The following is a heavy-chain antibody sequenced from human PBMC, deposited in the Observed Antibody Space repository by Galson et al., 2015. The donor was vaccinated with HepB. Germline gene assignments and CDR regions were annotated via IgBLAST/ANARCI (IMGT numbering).Heavy chain of an antibody. D-gene: IGHD4-23*01. CDR1: GFDFRSFA. Sequence: LRLSCAASGFDFRSFAMSWVRQAPGQGLEWVSAISKSGDETNYADSVKGRFIISRDNSKKTLHLRMDSLTAEDTAVYFCAKDDYGGNFDYWGQGTLVIVSS. V-gene: IGHV3-23*01. CDR3: AKDDYGGNFDY. CDR2: ISKSGDET. J-gene: IGHJ4*02.